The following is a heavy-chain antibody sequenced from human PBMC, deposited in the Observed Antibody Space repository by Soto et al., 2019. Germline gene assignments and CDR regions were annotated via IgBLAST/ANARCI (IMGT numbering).Heavy chain of an antibody. V-gene: IGHV5-51*01. Sequence: GESLKISCRTSGYKFTSSXXXXVRQMPGKGLEWMGIIFPSDSDTRYSPSFQGQVTISADRSTSTVFLQWASLKASDTAVYFCARKDKSGSFNWFDPWGQGTLVTVSS. CDR2: IFPSDSDT. CDR1: GYKFTSSX. D-gene: IGHD3-22*01. J-gene: IGHJ5*02. CDR3: ARKDKSGSFNWFDP.